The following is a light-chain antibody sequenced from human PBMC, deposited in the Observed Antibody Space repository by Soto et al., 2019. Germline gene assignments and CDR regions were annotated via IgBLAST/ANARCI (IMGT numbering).Light chain of an antibody. CDR1: SSDIGGYNY. CDR2: EVT. V-gene: IGLV2-8*01. CDR3: TSFAGNFNVV. Sequence: QSALTQPPSASGSPGQSVTISCTGTSSDIGGYNYVSWYQQPPGKAPKLMIYEVTKRPSGVPDRFSGSKSGNTASLTVSGLQAADEADYYCTSFAGNFNVVFGGGTKVTVL. J-gene: IGLJ2*01.